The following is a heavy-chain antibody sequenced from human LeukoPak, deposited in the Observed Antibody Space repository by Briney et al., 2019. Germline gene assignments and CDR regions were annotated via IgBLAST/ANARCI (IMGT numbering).Heavy chain of an antibody. V-gene: IGHV3-66*01. Sequence: GGSLRLSCAASGFTVSSNYMSWVRQAPGKGLEWVSVIYSGGSTYYADSVKGRFTISRDNSKNTLYPQMNSLRAEDTAVYYCARAPRSRDGYQPLDYWGQGTLVTVSS. D-gene: IGHD5-24*01. J-gene: IGHJ4*02. CDR1: GFTVSSNY. CDR3: ARAPRSRDGYQPLDY. CDR2: IYSGGST.